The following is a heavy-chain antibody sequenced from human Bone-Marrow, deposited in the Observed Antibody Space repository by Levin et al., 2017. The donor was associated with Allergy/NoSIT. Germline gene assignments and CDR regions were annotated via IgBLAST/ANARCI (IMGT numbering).Heavy chain of an antibody. CDR2: ITPILGPP. D-gene: IGHD3-16*01. J-gene: IGHJ6*02. V-gene: IGHV1-69*06. CDR3: TILYGFSDMDI. Sequence: KISCKASGGTFRTYGLSWVRQAPGQGLEWMGGITPILGPPNYARKFQGRVTITADKSSTTAYMDLTNLRSDDTAVYYCTILYGFSDMDIWGQGTTVTVSS. CDR1: GGTFRTYG.